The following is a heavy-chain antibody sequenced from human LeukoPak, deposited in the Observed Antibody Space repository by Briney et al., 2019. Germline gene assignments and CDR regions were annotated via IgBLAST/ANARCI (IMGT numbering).Heavy chain of an antibody. J-gene: IGHJ5*02. CDR1: GYTFTSYG. D-gene: IGHD6-13*01. CDR3: ARCAAARTYNWFDP. V-gene: IGHV1-18*01. Sequence: ASAKVSCKASGYTFTSYGISWVRQAPGQGLEWMGWISAYNGNTNYAQKLQGRVTMTTDTSTSTAYMELRSLRSDDTAVYYCARCAAARTYNWFDPWGQGTLVTVSS. CDR2: ISAYNGNT.